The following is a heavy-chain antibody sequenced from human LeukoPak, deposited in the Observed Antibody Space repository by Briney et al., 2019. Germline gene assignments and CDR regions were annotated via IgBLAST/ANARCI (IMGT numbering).Heavy chain of an antibody. J-gene: IGHJ1*01. CDR3: ARDNGAYCSGGSCYGIRH. V-gene: IGHV3-30*04. Sequence: GGSLRLSCAASGFTFSSYAMHWVRQAPGKGLEWVAVISYDGSNKYYADSVKGRFTISRDNSKNTLYLQMNSLRAEDTAVYYCARDNGAYCSGGSCYGIRHWGQGTLVTVSS. D-gene: IGHD2-15*01. CDR2: ISYDGSNK. CDR1: GFTFSSYA.